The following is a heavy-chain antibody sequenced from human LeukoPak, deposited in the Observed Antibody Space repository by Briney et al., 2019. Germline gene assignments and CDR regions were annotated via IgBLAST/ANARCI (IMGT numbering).Heavy chain of an antibody. CDR2: IYYSGST. V-gene: IGHV4-39*01. CDR1: GGSISSSSYS. D-gene: IGHD3-22*01. CDR3: ARVGNSSGYYYRYYYYGMDV. J-gene: IGHJ6*02. Sequence: PSETLSLTCTVSGGSISSSSYSWGWIRQPPGKGLEWIGSIYYSGSTYYNPSLKSRVTISVDTSKNQFSLKLSSVTAADTAVYYCARVGNSSGYYYRYYYYGMDVWGQGTTVTVSS.